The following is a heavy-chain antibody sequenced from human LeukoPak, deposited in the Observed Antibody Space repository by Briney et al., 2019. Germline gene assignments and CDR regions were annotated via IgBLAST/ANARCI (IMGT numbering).Heavy chain of an antibody. CDR2: IYYSGST. CDR3: ARSPPQPLYFWFDP. V-gene: IGHV4-59*01. D-gene: IGHD2-2*02. Sequence: SETLSLTCTVSGGSISSYYWSWLRQPPGKGLEWIGYIYYSGSTNYNPSLKSRVTISVDTSKNQFSLKLSSVTAADTAVYYCARSPPQPLYFWFDPWGQGTLVTVSS. J-gene: IGHJ5*02. CDR1: GGSISSYY.